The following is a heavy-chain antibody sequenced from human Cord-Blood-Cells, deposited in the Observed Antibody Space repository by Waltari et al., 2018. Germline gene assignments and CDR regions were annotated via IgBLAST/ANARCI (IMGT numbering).Heavy chain of an antibody. CDR3: AKSGWYRRGLDY. CDR1: GGSFSGYY. D-gene: IGHD6-19*01. CDR2: INHSGST. Sequence: QVPLQQWGAGLLKPSETLSLTCAVYGGSFSGYYWSWIRQPPGKGLEWIGEINHSGSTNYNPSLKSRVTISVDTSKNQFSLKLSSVTAADTAVYYCAKSGWYRRGLDYWGQGTLVTVSS. V-gene: IGHV4-34*01. J-gene: IGHJ4*02.